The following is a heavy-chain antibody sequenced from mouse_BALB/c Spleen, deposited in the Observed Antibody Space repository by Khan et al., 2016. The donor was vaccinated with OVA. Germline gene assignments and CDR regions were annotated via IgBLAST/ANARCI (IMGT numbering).Heavy chain of an antibody. CDR1: GFTFSSYA. CDR3: AREAYRCDGDCFDY. D-gene: IGHD2-14*01. Sequence: EVELVESGGGSVKPGGSLKLSCAVSGFTFSSYAMSWVRQTPEKRLEWVASISSGGSTSYLDSVKGRFTISRDNARAILYLQMNTLMSLDMAMYYGAREAYRCDGDCFDYWGQGTTVTVAS. V-gene: IGHV5-6-5*01. J-gene: IGHJ2*01. CDR2: ISSGGST.